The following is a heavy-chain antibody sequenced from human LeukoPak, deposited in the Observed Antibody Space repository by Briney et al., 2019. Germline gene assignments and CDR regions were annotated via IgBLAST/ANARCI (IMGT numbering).Heavy chain of an antibody. J-gene: IGHJ3*02. CDR1: GGTFSSYT. CDR2: IIPILGIA. D-gene: IGHD4-17*01. V-gene: IGHV1-69*04. CDR3: ARDYGDYVRAFDI. Sequence: GASVKVSCKASGGTFSSYTISWLRQAPGQGLEWMGRIIPILGIANYAQKFQGRVTITADKSTSTAYMELSSLRSEDTAVYYCARDYGDYVRAFDIWGQGTMVTVSS.